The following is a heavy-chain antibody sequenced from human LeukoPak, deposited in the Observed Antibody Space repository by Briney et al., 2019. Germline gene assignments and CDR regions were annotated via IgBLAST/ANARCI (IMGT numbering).Heavy chain of an antibody. D-gene: IGHD5-12*01. CDR2: ISGSGGST. CDR1: GFTFSSYG. J-gene: IGHJ4*02. V-gene: IGHV3-23*01. CDR3: AKDNAVATSKGSYFDY. Sequence: GGSLRLSCAASGFTFSSYGMSWVRQAPGKGLEWVSAISGSGGSTYYADSVKGRFTISRDNSKNTLYLQMNSLRAEDTAVYYCAKDNAVATSKGSYFDYWGQGTLVTVSS.